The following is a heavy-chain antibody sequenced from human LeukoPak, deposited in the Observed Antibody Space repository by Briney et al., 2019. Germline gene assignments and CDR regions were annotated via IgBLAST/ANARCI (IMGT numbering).Heavy chain of an antibody. J-gene: IGHJ5*02. V-gene: IGHV1-8*02. CDR1: GFTFTGYY. CDR2: MNPNSGNT. Sequence: RASVKVSCKASGFTFTGYYMHWVRQAPGQGLEWMGWMNPNSGNTGYAQKFQGRVTMTRDTSISTAYMELSSLRSEDTAVYYCARMSYYDSSGDNWFDPWGQGTLVTVSS. D-gene: IGHD3-22*01. CDR3: ARMSYYDSSGDNWFDP.